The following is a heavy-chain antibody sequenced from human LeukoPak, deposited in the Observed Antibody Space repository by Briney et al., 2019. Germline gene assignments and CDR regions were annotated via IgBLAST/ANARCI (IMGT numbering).Heavy chain of an antibody. CDR1: GGSISSGSYY. CDR3: ARDLEYYDILTGNYYYYMDV. J-gene: IGHJ6*03. V-gene: IGHV4-61*02. D-gene: IGHD3-9*01. Sequence: PSQTLSLTCTVSGGSISSGSYYWSWIRQPAGKGLEWIGRIYTSGSTNYNPSLKSRVTISVDTSKNQFSLKLSSVTAADTAVYYCARDLEYYDILTGNYYYYMDVWGKGTTVTISS. CDR2: IYTSGST.